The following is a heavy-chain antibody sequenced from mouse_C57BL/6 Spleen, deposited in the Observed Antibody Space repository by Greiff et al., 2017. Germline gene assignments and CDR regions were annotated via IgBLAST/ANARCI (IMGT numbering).Heavy chain of an antibody. CDR2: IDPENGDT. D-gene: IGHD2-1*01. J-gene: IGHJ4*01. V-gene: IGHV14-4*01. Sequence: EVQLQQSGAELVRPGASVKLSCTASGFNIKDDYMHWVKQRPEQGLEWIGGIDPENGDTEYASKFQGKATITADTSSNTAYLQLSSLTSEDTAVYYCTTRYGTGGNAMDYWGQGTSVTVSS. CDR3: TTRYGTGGNAMDY. CDR1: GFNIKDDY.